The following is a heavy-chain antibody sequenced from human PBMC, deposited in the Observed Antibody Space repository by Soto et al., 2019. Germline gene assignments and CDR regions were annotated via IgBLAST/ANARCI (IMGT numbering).Heavy chain of an antibody. J-gene: IGHJ4*02. D-gene: IGHD6-13*01. V-gene: IGHV4-34*01. CDR3: ARVLGKRHLIAAAVIHCDY. Sequence: SETLSLTCAVYGGSFSGYYWSWIRQPPGKGLEWIGEINHSGSTNYNPSLKSRVTISVDTSKNQFSLKLSSVTAADTAVYYCARVLGKRHLIAAAVIHCDYWGQGTLVTVS. CDR1: GGSFSGYY. CDR2: INHSGST.